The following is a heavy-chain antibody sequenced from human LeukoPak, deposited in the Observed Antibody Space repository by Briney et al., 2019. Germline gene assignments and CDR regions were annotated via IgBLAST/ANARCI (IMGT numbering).Heavy chain of an antibody. CDR1: GFTVSSNY. J-gene: IGHJ4*02. Sequence: GGSLRLFCAASGFTVSSNYMSWVRQAPGKGLEWVSVIYSGGSTYYADSVKGRFTISRDNSKNTLYLQMNSLRAEDTAVYYCARSTPLSPRSWDYWGQGNLVTVSS. CDR3: ARSTPLSPRSWDY. V-gene: IGHV3-66*01. CDR2: IYSGGST. D-gene: IGHD5/OR15-5a*01.